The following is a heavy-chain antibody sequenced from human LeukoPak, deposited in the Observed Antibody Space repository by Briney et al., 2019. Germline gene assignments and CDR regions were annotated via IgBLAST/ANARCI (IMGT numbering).Heavy chain of an antibody. D-gene: IGHD6-13*01. CDR1: GGSVSSYY. Sequence: PSETLSLTCTVSGGSVSSYYWNWVRQAPGKGLEWIGYISHTDTIAYGPSLRSRVTMSLDTSMNQFSLKLSSVTAADTAVYYCARDWYSSSCLDYWGQGTLVTVSS. CDR2: ISHTDTI. V-gene: IGHV4-59*02. CDR3: ARDWYSSSCLDY. J-gene: IGHJ4*02.